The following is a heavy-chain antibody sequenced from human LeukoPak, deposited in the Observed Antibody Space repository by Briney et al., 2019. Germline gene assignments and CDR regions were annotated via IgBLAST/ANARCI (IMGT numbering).Heavy chain of an antibody. CDR3: AKGLRYFDWSPIGDAFDI. D-gene: IGHD3-9*01. Sequence: PGGSLRLSCAASGFTFSGSAMHWVRQASGKGLEWVGRIRSKANSYATAYAVSVKGRFTISRDDSKNTAYLQMNSLKTEDTAVYYCAKGLRYFDWSPIGDAFDIWGQGTMVTVSS. CDR1: GFTFSGSA. V-gene: IGHV3-73*01. CDR2: IRSKANSYAT. J-gene: IGHJ3*02.